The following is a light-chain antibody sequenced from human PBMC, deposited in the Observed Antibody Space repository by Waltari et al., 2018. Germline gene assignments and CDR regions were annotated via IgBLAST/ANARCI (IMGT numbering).Light chain of an antibody. Sequence: KFMLTQPHSVSESPGKTVTISCPGSRGSIATNYVQWYQQRPGSAPILLIFEDYQRPSGIPGRFSGSIDTSSNSASLTISGLKTEDEADYFCQSYDRTDWVFGGGTKLTVL. J-gene: IGLJ3*02. CDR3: QSYDRTDWV. CDR2: EDY. V-gene: IGLV6-57*02. CDR1: RGSIATNY.